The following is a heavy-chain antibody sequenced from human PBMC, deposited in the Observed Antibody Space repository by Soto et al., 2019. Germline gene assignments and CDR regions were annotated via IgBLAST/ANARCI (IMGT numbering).Heavy chain of an antibody. V-gene: IGHV1-18*01. D-gene: IGHD4-17*01. Sequence: QAHLVQSGPEVKKPGASVKVSCKGSGYIFTSYGIAWVRQAPGQGLEWMGWISAHNGNTEYAHKFQGRVTVTRDTFTSTAYLELRSLRSDDTALYYCARGRYGDYWGQGALVTVSS. CDR2: ISAHNGNT. CDR3: ARGRYGDY. J-gene: IGHJ4*02. CDR1: GYIFTSYG.